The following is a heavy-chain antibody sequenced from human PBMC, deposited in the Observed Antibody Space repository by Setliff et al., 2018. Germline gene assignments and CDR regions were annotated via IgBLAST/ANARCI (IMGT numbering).Heavy chain of an antibody. CDR3: ASTRREGSPRWYFDL. CDR1: GGSISSGGYY. J-gene: IGHJ2*01. V-gene: IGHV4-61*09. Sequence: SETLSLTCTVSGGSISSGGYYWSWIRQPAGKGLEWIGHIYTSGSTNYNPSLKSRVTISVDTSKNQFSLKLSSVTAADTAVYYCASTRREGSPRWYFDLWGRGTLVTVSS. CDR2: IYTSGST. D-gene: IGHD1-26*01.